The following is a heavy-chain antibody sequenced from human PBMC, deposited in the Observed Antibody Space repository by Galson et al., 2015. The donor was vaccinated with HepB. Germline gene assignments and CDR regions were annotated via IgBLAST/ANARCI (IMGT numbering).Heavy chain of an antibody. CDR2: ISYDGSNK. D-gene: IGHD6-19*01. Sequence: SLRLSCAASGFTFSSYAMHWVRQAPGKGLEWVAVISYDGSNKYYADSVKGRFTISRDNSKNTLYLQMNSLRAEDTAVYYCARGAVAGSVHYYYYYGMDVWGQGTTVTVSS. V-gene: IGHV3-30*04. J-gene: IGHJ6*02. CDR1: GFTFSSYA. CDR3: ARGAVAGSVHYYYYYGMDV.